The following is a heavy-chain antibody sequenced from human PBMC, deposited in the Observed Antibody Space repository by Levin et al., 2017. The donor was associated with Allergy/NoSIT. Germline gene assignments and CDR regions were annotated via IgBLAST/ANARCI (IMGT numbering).Heavy chain of an antibody. J-gene: IGHJ4*02. D-gene: IGHD3-10*01. CDR2: ISGSGGST. Sequence: GGSLRLSCAASGFTFSSYAMSWVRQAPGKGLEWVSAISGSGGSTYYADSVKGRFTISRDNSKNTLYLQMNSLRAEDTAVYYCAKRSRITMVRGVIAIDYWGQGTLVTVSS. CDR3: AKRSRITMVRGVIAIDY. V-gene: IGHV3-23*01. CDR1: GFTFSSYA.